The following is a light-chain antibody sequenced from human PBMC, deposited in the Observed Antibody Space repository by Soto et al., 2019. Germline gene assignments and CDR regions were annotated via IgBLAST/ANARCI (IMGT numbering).Light chain of an antibody. J-gene: IGLJ1*01. Sequence: QSVVAQRRSVSGCPGQSVTVSCSGTSSVVCGYNYVSWYQHHPGKAPKLMIYEVSSRPSGVSNRFSGSKSGNTASLTISGLQAEDQADYYCSSYTRSSSLVFGTGTKVTVL. CDR3: SSYTRSSSLV. CDR1: SSVVCGYNY. CDR2: EVS. V-gene: IGLV2-14*01.